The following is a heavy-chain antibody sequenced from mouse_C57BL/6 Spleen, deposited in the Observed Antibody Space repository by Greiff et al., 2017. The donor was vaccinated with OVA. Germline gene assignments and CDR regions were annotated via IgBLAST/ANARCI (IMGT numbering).Heavy chain of an antibody. V-gene: IGHV5-4*01. D-gene: IGHD3-1*01. CDR3: ARDRGSYYFDY. CDR2: ISDGGSYT. Sequence: DVQLVESGGGLVKPGGSLKLSCAASGFTFSSYAMSWVRQTPEKRLEWVATISDGGSYTYYPDNVKGRFTISRDNAKNNLYLQMSHLKSEDTAMYYCARDRGSYYFDYWGQGTTLTVSS. CDR1: GFTFSSYA. J-gene: IGHJ2*01.